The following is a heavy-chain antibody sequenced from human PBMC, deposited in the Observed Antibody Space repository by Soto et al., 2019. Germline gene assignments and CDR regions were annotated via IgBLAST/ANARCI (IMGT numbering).Heavy chain of an antibody. CDR3: ARDPSGSYLYYFDY. CDR2: IWYDGSNK. Sequence: GGSLRLSCAASGFTFSSYGMHWVRQAPGKGLEWVAVIWYDGSNKYYADSVKGRFTISRDNSKNTLYLQMNSLRAEDTAVYYCARDPSGSYLYYFDYWGQGTLVTVSS. V-gene: IGHV3-33*01. J-gene: IGHJ4*02. CDR1: GFTFSSYG. D-gene: IGHD1-26*01.